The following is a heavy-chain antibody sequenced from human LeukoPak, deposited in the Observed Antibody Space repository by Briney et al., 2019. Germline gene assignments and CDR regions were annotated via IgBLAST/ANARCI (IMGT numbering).Heavy chain of an antibody. CDR3: ARELAAMVNNFDY. D-gene: IGHD5-18*01. J-gene: IGHJ4*02. V-gene: IGHV1-2*06. Sequence: ASVKVSCKASGYTFNGYYMHWVRQAPGQGLEWMGRINPNSGGTNYAQKFQGRVTMTRDTSISTAYMELSRLRSDDTAVYYCARELAAMVNNFDYWGQGTLVTVSS. CDR2: INPNSGGT. CDR1: GYTFNGYY.